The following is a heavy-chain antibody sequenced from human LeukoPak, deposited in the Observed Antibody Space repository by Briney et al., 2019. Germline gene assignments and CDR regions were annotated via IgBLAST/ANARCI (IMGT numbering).Heavy chain of an antibody. CDR2: ISYDGSNK. CDR3: ARGRSDYYDSSGLIDY. Sequence: GGSLRLSCAASGFTFSSYAMHWVRQAPGKGLEWVAVISYDGSNKYYADSVKGRFTISRDNSKNTLYLQMNGLRAEDTAVYYCARGRSDYYDSSGLIDYWGQGTLVTVSS. V-gene: IGHV3-30-3*01. CDR1: GFTFSSYA. J-gene: IGHJ4*02. D-gene: IGHD3-22*01.